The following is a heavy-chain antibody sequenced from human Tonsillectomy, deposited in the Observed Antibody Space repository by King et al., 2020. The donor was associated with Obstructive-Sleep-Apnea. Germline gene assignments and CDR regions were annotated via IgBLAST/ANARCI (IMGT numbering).Heavy chain of an antibody. J-gene: IGHJ6*02. CDR2: VSYDGSND. CDR3: ARGRRIQVWYYGMDV. D-gene: IGHD5-18*01. V-gene: IGHV3-30*04. CDR1: GFTFSQYA. Sequence: VQLVESGGGVVQPGRSLRLSCAASGFTFSQYALHWVRQAPGKGLEWVAIVSYDGSNDNYADSVKGRFTISRDNYKKTLYLQMESLRAEDTAVYYCARGRRIQVWYYGMDVWGQGTTVTVSS.